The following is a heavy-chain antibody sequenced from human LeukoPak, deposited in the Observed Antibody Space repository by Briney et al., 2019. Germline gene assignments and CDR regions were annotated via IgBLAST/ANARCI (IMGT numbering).Heavy chain of an antibody. V-gene: IGHV1-2*02. CDR2: INPNSGGT. Sequence: ASVKVSCKASGYTFTGYYMHWVRQAPGQGLEWMGWINPNSGGTNYAQKFQGRVTMTRDTSISTAYMELSRLRSDDTAVYYCARGPYYYDSSGYYLDWFDPWGQGTLVTVSS. CDR1: GYTFTGYY. D-gene: IGHD3-22*01. CDR3: ARGPYYYDSSGYYLDWFDP. J-gene: IGHJ5*02.